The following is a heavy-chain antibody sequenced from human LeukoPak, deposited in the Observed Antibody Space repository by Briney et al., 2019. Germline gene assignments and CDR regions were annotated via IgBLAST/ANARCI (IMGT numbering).Heavy chain of an antibody. CDR1: GFTFDDYA. D-gene: IGHD3-10*01. CDR2: ISWNSGSI. Sequence: GGSLRLSCTASGFTFDDYAMHWVRQAPGKGLEWVSGISWNSGSIDYADSVKGRFTISRDNAKNTLYLQMNSLRAEDTALYYCARVARGDYYYYYMDVWGKGTTVTVSS. J-gene: IGHJ6*03. CDR3: ARVARGDYYYYYMDV. V-gene: IGHV3-9*01.